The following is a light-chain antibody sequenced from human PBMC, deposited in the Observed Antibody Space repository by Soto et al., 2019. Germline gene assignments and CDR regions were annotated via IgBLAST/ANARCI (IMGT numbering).Light chain of an antibody. CDR2: DVS. Sequence: QSVLTQPASVSGSPGQSITISCTGTSSDVGGYNYVSWYQQHPGKAPKLMIYDVSDRPSGVSNRFSASKSGNTASLTISGLQAEDEADYYCCSYTSSSTPWVFGTXTKSPS. CDR1: SSDVGGYNY. J-gene: IGLJ1*01. V-gene: IGLV2-14*03. CDR3: CSYTSSSTPWV.